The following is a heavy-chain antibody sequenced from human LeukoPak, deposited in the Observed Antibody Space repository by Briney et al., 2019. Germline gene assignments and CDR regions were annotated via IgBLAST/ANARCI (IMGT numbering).Heavy chain of an antibody. V-gene: IGHV1-2*02. J-gene: IGHJ4*02. Sequence: GASVKVSCKASGYTFTGYYMHWVRQAPGQGLEWMGWINPNSGGTIYAHQFRGRVTMTRDTSITTAYMELSRLRSDDTAVYYCARGARHFDWLPDDFWGQGTLVTVSS. D-gene: IGHD3-9*01. CDR3: ARGARHFDWLPDDF. CDR2: INPNSGGT. CDR1: GYTFTGYY.